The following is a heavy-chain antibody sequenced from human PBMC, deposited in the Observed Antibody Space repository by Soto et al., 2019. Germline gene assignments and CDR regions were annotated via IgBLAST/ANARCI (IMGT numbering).Heavy chain of an antibody. Sequence: QVQLVQFGTEVKKPGASVTVSCKSSGYTFTDFYLHWLRQAPGQGLEWVGWINPKTGDTKSSQKFQGRVTMSRDTSVSTAYIDLTSLTSDDTAMYYCATGTNGTTGWYHPWGQGTRVTVSS. CDR1: GYTFTDFY. CDR2: INPKTGDT. V-gene: IGHV1-2*02. D-gene: IGHD1-1*01. J-gene: IGHJ5*02. CDR3: ATGTNGTTGWYHP.